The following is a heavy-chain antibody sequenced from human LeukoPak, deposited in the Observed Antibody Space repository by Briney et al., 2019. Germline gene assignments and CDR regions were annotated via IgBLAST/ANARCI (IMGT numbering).Heavy chain of an antibody. D-gene: IGHD4-17*01. Sequence: VGSLRLSCAASGLTFSSYGMHWVRQAPGKGLEWVAFIRYDGNNKYYADSVKGRFTNSRDKSKKTLFLQMNSLRAEDTAVYYCAKEIYGDSTGGRFQHWGQGTLVTVSS. V-gene: IGHV3-30*02. CDR1: GLTFSSYG. J-gene: IGHJ1*01. CDR2: IRYDGNNK. CDR3: AKEIYGDSTGGRFQH.